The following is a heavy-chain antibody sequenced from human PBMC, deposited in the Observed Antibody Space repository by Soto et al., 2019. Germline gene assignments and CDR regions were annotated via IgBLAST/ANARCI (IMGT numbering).Heavy chain of an antibody. CDR3: SRSITRFVEWLFDY. V-gene: IGHV1-46*03. Sequence: QVQLVQSGAEVKKPGASVKVSCKASGYTFTSYYMHWVRQAPGQGLEWMGIINPSDGTTSYARKFQGRVTVTRDTSTSTVYMELSSLRSEDTAVYYCSRSITRFVEWLFDYWGQGTLVTVSS. D-gene: IGHD3-3*01. J-gene: IGHJ4*02. CDR2: INPSDGTT. CDR1: GYTFTSYY.